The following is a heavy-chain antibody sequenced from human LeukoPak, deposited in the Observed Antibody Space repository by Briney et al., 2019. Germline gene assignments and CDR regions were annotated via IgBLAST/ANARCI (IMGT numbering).Heavy chain of an antibody. CDR1: GFTFSNYW. CDR2: ISSDGSSA. Sequence: GGSLRLSCAASGFTFSNYWMHWVRQAPGKGLMWAARISSDGSSADHADSVKGRFTISRDNAKNTLYLQMNSLRVEDTAVYYCARQRTIGDYDYWGQGTLVTVSS. CDR3: ARQRTIGDYDY. D-gene: IGHD3-16*01. J-gene: IGHJ4*02. V-gene: IGHV3-74*01.